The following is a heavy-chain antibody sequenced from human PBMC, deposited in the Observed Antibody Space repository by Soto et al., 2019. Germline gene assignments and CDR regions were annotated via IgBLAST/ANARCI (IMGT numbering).Heavy chain of an antibody. J-gene: IGHJ6*02. V-gene: IGHV3-23*01. D-gene: IGHD3-10*01. CDR3: AKDNWGNYYGSGSYYNSWSLQPNYYYYYGMDV. CDR2: ISGSGGST. CDR1: GFTFSSYA. Sequence: PGGSLRLSCAASGFTFSSYAMSWVRQAPGKGLEWVSAISGSGGSTYYADSVKGRFTISRDNSKNTLYLQMSSLRAEDTAVYYCAKDNWGNYYGSGSYYNSWSLQPNYYYYYGMDVWGQGTTVTVSS.